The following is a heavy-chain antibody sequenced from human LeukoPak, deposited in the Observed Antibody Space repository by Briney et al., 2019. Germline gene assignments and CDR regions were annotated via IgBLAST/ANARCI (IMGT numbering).Heavy chain of an antibody. D-gene: IGHD3-22*01. CDR1: GGSSSSSSYY. J-gene: IGHJ4*02. Sequence: SETLSLTCTVSGGSSSSSSYYWGWIRQSPGKGLEWIGSIYHSGSTYYNPSLESRVTISVDTSKNQFSLKLSSVTAADMAVYYCAAGSSHYRGPFDYWGQGTLVAVSS. CDR2: IYHSGST. CDR3: AAGSSHYRGPFDY. V-gene: IGHV4-39*07.